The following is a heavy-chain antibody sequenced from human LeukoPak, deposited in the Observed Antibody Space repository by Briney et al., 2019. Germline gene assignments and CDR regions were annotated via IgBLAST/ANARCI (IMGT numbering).Heavy chain of an antibody. V-gene: IGHV3-21*01. D-gene: IGHD1-14*01. CDR3: AKDFERLPGNY. CDR1: GFTFSTYN. J-gene: IGHJ4*02. CDR2: ITSTSTYI. Sequence: GGSLRLSCAASGFTFSTYNMNWVRQTPGKGLEWVSSITSTSTYIYYADSVKGRFTISRDNSKNTLYLQMNSLRAEDTAVYYCAKDFERLPGNYWGQGTLITVSS.